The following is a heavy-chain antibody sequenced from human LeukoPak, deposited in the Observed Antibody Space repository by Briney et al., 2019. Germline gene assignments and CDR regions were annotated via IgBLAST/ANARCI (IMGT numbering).Heavy chain of an antibody. CDR3: ARATSRASMIDY. Sequence: PGGSLRLSCAASGFTFSSYWMHWVRQAPGKGLVWVSRINTGGSSTCYADSVKGRFTISRDNAKNTLYLQMNSLRAEDTAVYYCARATSRASMIDYWGQGTLVTVSS. D-gene: IGHD2-8*01. J-gene: IGHJ4*02. CDR1: GFTFSSYW. CDR2: INTGGSST. V-gene: IGHV3-74*01.